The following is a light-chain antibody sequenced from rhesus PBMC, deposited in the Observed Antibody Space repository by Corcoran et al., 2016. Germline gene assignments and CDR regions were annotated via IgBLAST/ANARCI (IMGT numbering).Light chain of an antibody. CDR2: KAS. J-gene: IGKJ3*01. CDR1: GNVNNY. V-gene: IGKV1-74*01. Sequence: DVQMTQSPSSLSASAGDRVTITCRASGNVNNYFNWYQQKPGKAPKLLIYKASTLQSGVPSRFSGSGSGTDYTLTITSLQPEDVATYYCQQGYGTPFTFGPGTKLDIK. CDR3: QQGYGTPFT.